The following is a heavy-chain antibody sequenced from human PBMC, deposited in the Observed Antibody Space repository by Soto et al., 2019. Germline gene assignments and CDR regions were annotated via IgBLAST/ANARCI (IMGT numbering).Heavy chain of an antibody. CDR3: ARGQKEDDDSSGTEPLYGMDV. V-gene: IGHV4-31*03. CDR2: IYYSGST. J-gene: IGHJ6*02. CDR1: GGSISSGGYY. D-gene: IGHD3-22*01. Sequence: KLSETLSLTCTVSGGSISSGGYYWSWIRQHPGKGLEWIGYIYYSGSTYYNPSLKSRVTISVDTSKNQFSLKLSSVTAADTAVYYCARGQKEDDDSSGTEPLYGMDVWGQGTTVTVSS.